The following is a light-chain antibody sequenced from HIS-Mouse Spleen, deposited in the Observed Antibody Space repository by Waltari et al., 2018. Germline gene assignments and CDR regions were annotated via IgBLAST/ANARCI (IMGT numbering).Light chain of an antibody. V-gene: IGKV1-33*01. J-gene: IGKJ4*01. CDR3: QQYDNLP. CDR2: DAS. CDR1: QDISNY. Sequence: DIQMPQSPSSLSASVGDRFTITCQASQDISNYLNWYQQKPGKAPKLLIYDASNLETGVPSRFSGSGSGTDFTFTISSLQPEDIATYYCQQYDNLPFGGGTKVEIK.